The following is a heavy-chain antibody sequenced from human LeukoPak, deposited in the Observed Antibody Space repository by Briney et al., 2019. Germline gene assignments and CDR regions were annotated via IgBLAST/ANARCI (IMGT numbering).Heavy chain of an antibody. V-gene: IGHV1-18*01. D-gene: IGHD4-17*01. CDR3: ARDESTVTTSGAH. CDR1: GYMFDTFG. CDR2: ISGYNART. J-gene: IGHJ4*02. Sequence: GASVKVSCKASGYMFDTFGISWVRQAPGQGLEWMGWISGYNARTNYAQKVKGRVTMTTDTSTSTAYMELRSLRSDDTAVYYCARDESTVTTSGAHWGQGTLVTVSS.